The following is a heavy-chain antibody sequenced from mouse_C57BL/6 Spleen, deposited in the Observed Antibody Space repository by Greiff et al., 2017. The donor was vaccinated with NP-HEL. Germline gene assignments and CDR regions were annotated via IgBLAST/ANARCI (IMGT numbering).Heavy chain of an antibody. CDR1: GYAFSSYW. Sequence: VKLQQSGAGLVKPGASVKISCKASGYAFSSYWMNWVKQRPGKGLEWIGQIYPGGGDTNYNGKFKGKGKLTADRSASTAYMQLSSLTSEDSAVYFCARGSTLWGQGTLVTVSA. CDR2: IYPGGGDT. J-gene: IGHJ3*01. CDR3: ARGSTL. D-gene: IGHD5-1*01. V-gene: IGHV1-80*01.